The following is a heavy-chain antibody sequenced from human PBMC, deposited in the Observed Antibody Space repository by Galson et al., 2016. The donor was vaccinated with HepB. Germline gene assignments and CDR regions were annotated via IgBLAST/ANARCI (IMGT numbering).Heavy chain of an antibody. CDR1: GYTFSTYW. J-gene: IGHJ3*02. D-gene: IGHD1-26*01. V-gene: IGHV5-51*01. CDR3: EPRTGLLGPSDI. Sequence: QSGAEVKKPGESLKISCEGSGYTFSTYWIAWVRQMPGKGLEWMGIIYPDDADTRYSPSFQGLVTISVNKSISTAYLQWSSLRASDTAMYYCEPRTGLLGPSDIWGHATMVTRSS. CDR2: IYPDDADT.